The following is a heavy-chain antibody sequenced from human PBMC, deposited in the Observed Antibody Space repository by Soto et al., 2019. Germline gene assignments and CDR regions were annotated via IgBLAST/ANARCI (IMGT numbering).Heavy chain of an antibody. CDR3: AKGLINGRWYAED. D-gene: IGHD6-13*01. Sequence: EVHLLESGGGLVHPGESLRLSCGAAGFTFSSCVMTWVRQAPGKGLEWVSFITDSGTGTYYADSVKGRFTISRDNSKNTMYLQMNNLSAEDTGVYYCAKGLINGRWYAEDWGQGTLVTVSS. CDR2: ITDSGTGT. V-gene: IGHV3-23*01. CDR1: GFTFSSCV. J-gene: IGHJ4*02.